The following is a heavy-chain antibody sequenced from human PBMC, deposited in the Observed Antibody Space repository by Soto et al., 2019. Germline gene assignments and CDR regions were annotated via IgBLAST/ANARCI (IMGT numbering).Heavy chain of an antibody. CDR3: ARAIAAAGCDFDY. Sequence: PSETLSLTCTVSGGSISSYYWSWIRQPPGKGLEWIGYIYYSGSTNYNPSLKSRVTISVDTSKNQFSLKLSSVTAADTAVYYCARAIAAAGCDFDYWGQGTLVTVSS. CDR2: IYYSGST. CDR1: GGSISSYY. J-gene: IGHJ4*02. D-gene: IGHD6-13*01. V-gene: IGHV4-59*01.